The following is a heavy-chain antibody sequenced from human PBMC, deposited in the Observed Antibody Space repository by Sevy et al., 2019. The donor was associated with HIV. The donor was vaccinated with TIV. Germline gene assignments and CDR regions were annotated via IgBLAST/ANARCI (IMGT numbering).Heavy chain of an antibody. CDR3: ARDGRRTYYDFWSGDRKRGTGLYGMDV. J-gene: IGHJ6*02. CDR1: GYTFTGYY. V-gene: IGHV1-2*02. Sequence: ASVKVSCKASGYTFTGYYMHWVRQVPGQGLEWMGWINPNSGGTNYAQKFQGRVTMTRDTSISTAYMELSRLRSDETAVYYCARDGRRTYYDFWSGDRKRGTGLYGMDVWGQGTTVTVSS. CDR2: INPNSGGT. D-gene: IGHD3-3*01.